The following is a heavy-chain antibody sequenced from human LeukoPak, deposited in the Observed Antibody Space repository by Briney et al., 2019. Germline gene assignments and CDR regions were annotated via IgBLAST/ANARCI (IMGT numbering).Heavy chain of an antibody. J-gene: IGHJ6*02. D-gene: IGHD3-22*01. CDR2: INHSGST. V-gene: IGHV4-34*01. CDR1: GGSFSGYY. Sequence: SETLSLTCAVYGGSFSGYYCSWIRQPPGKGLEWIGEINHSGSTHYNPSLKSRVTISVDTSKNQFSLKLSSVTAADTAVYYCARDRGSTYYSDSSGYFVWGQGTTVTVSS. CDR3: ARDRGSTYYSDSSGYFV.